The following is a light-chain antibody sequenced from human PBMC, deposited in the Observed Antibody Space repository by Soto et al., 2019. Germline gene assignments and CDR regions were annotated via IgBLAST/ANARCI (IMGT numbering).Light chain of an antibody. Sequence: IQMTQSPPSLSASVGDKFTITCRASQGISNYLAWYQQGPGKPPKLLISDASSLEGGVPSRFSGSGSGTYFTLTISSLQPEDFATYYCQQVKSYPLTFGGGTKVDIK. CDR2: DAS. J-gene: IGKJ4*01. V-gene: IGKV1-13*02. CDR3: QQVKSYPLT. CDR1: QGISNY.